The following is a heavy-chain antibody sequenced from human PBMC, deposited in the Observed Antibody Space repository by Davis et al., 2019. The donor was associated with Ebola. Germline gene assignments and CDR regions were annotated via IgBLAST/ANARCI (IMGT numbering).Heavy chain of an antibody. CDR3: ARDTSYYYDDSAYFDY. CDR2: INAGNGNT. J-gene: IGHJ4*02. D-gene: IGHD3-22*01. V-gene: IGHV1-3*01. Sequence: ASVKVSCKASGYTFTSYAMHWVRQAPGQRLEWMGWINAGNGNTKYSQKFQGRVTITRDTSASTAYMELSSLRSEDTAVYYCARDTSYYYDDSAYFDYWGQGTLVTVSS. CDR1: GYTFTSYA.